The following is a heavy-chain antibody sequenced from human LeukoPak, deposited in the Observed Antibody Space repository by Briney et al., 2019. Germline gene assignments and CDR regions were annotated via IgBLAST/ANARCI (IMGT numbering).Heavy chain of an antibody. J-gene: IGHJ4*02. CDR3: ARGEGGPFDY. Sequence: SETLSLTWAVSGYSISRGYYGGWIRQPPGKGLEWIGSIYPSGSPYYTPSLKSRVTLSVDTSKNQFSLKLRSVTAAAPAVYYCARGEGGPFDYWGQGTLVTVSS. D-gene: IGHD3-16*01. CDR2: IYPSGSP. V-gene: IGHV4-38-2*01. CDR1: GYSISRGYY.